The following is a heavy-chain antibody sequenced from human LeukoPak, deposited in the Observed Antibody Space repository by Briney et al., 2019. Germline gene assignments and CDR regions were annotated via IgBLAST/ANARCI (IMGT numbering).Heavy chain of an antibody. CDR2: IYYTGST. CDR3: ARVISLVVIDY. J-gene: IGHJ4*02. V-gene: IGHV4-61*01. Sequence: SETLSLTCTVSGGSVSSGSYYWSWIRQPPGKGLEWIGYIYYTGSTNYNPSLKSRVTMSVDTSKNQFSLNLSSVTAADTAVYYCARVISLVVIDYWGQGTLVTVSS. D-gene: IGHD3-22*01. CDR1: GGSVSSGSYY.